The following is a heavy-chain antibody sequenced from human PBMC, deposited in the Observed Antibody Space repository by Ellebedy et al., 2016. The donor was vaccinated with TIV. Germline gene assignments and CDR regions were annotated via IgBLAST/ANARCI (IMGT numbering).Heavy chain of an antibody. CDR1: RGTFSSYA. CDR3: ATDRITMVRGVIKPLYYGMDV. D-gene: IGHD3-10*01. Sequence: SVKVSXKASRGTFSSYAISWVRQAPGQGLEWMGGIIPIFGTANYAQKFQGRVTITADKSTSTAYMELSSLRSEDTAVYYCATDRITMVRGVIKPLYYGMDVWGQGTTVTVSS. V-gene: IGHV1-69*06. CDR2: IIPIFGTA. J-gene: IGHJ6*02.